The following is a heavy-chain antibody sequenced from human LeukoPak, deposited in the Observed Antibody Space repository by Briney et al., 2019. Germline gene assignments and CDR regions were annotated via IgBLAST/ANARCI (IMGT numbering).Heavy chain of an antibody. CDR1: GFSLSTRGLC. Sequence: SGPTLGNPTQTLTLTCTFSGFSLSTRGLCVSWIRQPPGKALEWLALIDWDDDKYYSTSLKTRFTISKDTSKNQVVLTMTNMDPVDTATYYCARSYGYGMDVWGQGTTVTVSS. V-gene: IGHV2-70*01. D-gene: IGHD3-16*01. J-gene: IGHJ6*02. CDR3: ARSYGYGMDV. CDR2: IDWDDDK.